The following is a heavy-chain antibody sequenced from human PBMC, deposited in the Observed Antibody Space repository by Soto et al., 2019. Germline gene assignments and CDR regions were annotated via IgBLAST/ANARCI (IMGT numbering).Heavy chain of an antibody. CDR2: INGVGKTR. J-gene: IGHJ4*02. CDR3: TRGGYSYDSSGAFDY. D-gene: IGHD3-22*01. CDR1: GFTFDGYW. Sequence: EVQLVESGGGLVQPGGSLRLSCTASGFTFDGYWMHWVRQGPGKGLVWVSRINGVGKTRDYADSVKGRFTISRDNAKNTLFLQMYSLRADDTAFYYCTRGGYSYDSSGAFDYWGLGTLVTVSS. V-gene: IGHV3-74*01.